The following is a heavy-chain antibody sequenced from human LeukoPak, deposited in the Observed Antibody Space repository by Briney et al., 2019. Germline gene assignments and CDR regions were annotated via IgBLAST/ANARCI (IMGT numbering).Heavy chain of an antibody. J-gene: IGHJ6*03. CDR3: TSTVGYCSSTSCHYYYYYYMDV. D-gene: IGHD2-2*01. V-gene: IGHV3-73*01. Sequence: PGGSLRLSCAASGFTFSGSAMHWVRQASGKGLEWVGRIRSKANSYATAYAAPVKGRFTISRDDSKNTAYLQMNSLKTEDTAVYYCTSTVGYCSSTSCHYYYYYYMDVWGKGTTVTVSS. CDR2: IRSKANSYAT. CDR1: GFTFSGSA.